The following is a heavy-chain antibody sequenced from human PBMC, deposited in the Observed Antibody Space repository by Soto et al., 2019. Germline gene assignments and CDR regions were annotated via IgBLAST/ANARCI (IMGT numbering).Heavy chain of an antibody. CDR1: GFDFSSYA. V-gene: IGHV3-30*03. Sequence: QVQLVESGGGVVQPGASLSLSCEASGFDFSSYAMHWVRQAPGTGLEWVGVISYDGNYIYYADSVKGRFTISRDNSKISLYVQVNSLRPEDTAVYYCATGILSATIGPYAMDVWGQGTTGTVSS. CDR2: ISYDGNYI. D-gene: IGHD3-16*01. CDR3: ATGILSATIGPYAMDV. J-gene: IGHJ6*02.